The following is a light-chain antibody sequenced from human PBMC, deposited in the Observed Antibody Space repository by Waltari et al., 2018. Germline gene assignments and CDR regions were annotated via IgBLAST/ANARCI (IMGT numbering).Light chain of an antibody. Sequence: VVLTQSPLSLPVTPGQPASISCSPSQSIVNSDGNTYLNWFQQRPGQSPRLLLYKISNRDSGVPDRFSGSGSGTDFTLKISRVEAEDVGIYYCMHGGHWPYTFGQGTKLEIE. CDR1: QSIVNSDGNTY. CDR3: MHGGHWPYT. CDR2: KIS. V-gene: IGKV2-30*01. J-gene: IGKJ2*01.